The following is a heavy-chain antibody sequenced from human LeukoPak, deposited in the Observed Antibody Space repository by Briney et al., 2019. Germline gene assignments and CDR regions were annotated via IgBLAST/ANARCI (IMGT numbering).Heavy chain of an antibody. D-gene: IGHD1-7*01. Sequence: GRSLRLSCAASGFTFSSYAMHWVRQAPGKGLEWVAVISYDGSNKYYADSVKGRFTISRDNSKNTLYLQMNSLRAEDTAVYYCARDSGPGTTHYYYYMDVWGKGTTVTVSS. CDR3: ARDSGPGTTHYYYYMDV. CDR2: ISYDGSNK. J-gene: IGHJ6*03. V-gene: IGHV3-30*01. CDR1: GFTFSSYA.